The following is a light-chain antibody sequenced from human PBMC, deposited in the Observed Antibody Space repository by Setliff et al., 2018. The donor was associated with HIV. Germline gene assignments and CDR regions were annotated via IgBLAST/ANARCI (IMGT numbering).Light chain of an antibody. CDR1: RNY. Sequence: QSALTEPASVSGSPGQSITISCTGTRNYVSWFQQHPGKAPKLLIYEITNRPSGISNRFSGSKSGDTASLTISGLQADDEATYYCISYIDTTTRVFGTGTKVTVL. V-gene: IGLV2-14*03. CDR3: ISYIDTTTRV. CDR2: EIT. J-gene: IGLJ1*01.